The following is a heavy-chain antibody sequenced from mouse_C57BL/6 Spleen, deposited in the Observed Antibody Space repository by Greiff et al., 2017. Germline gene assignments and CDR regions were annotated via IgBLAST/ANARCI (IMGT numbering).Heavy chain of an antibody. CDR1: GYAFSSSW. CDR2: IYPGDGDT. D-gene: IGHD3-1*01. V-gene: IGHV1-82*01. J-gene: IGHJ4*01. Sequence: QVQLQQSGPELVKPGASVKISCKASGYAFSSSWMNWVKQRPGKGLEWIGRIYPGDGDTNYNGKFKGKATLTADKSSSTAFMHLSGLTAEDSAVYCCARGTFDAMDYWGQGTSVTVSS. CDR3: ARGTFDAMDY.